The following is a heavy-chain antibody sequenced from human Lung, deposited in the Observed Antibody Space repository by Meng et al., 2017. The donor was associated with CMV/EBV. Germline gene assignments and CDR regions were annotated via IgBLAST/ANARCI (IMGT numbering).Heavy chain of an antibody. Sequence: SGFTLSNAWMSWVRQGPGKGLEWVGRIKSKTDGGTTDYAAPVKGSFTISRDDSKHTLYLQMTSLKTEDTAVYYCTTDPVGSTTFGYWGQGTLVTVSS. CDR2: IKSKTDGGTT. CDR3: TTDPVGSTTFGY. CDR1: GFTLSNAW. D-gene: IGHD1-26*01. V-gene: IGHV3-15*01. J-gene: IGHJ4*02.